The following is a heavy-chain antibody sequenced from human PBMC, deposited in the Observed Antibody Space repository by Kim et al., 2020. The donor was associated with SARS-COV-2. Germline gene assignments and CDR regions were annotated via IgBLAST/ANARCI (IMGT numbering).Heavy chain of an antibody. V-gene: IGHV4-39*07. CDR3: ARDDISSGWLGLYYFDY. CDR1: GGSISSSSYY. CDR2: IYYSGST. D-gene: IGHD6-19*01. J-gene: IGHJ4*02. Sequence: SETLSLTCTVSGGSISSSSYYWGWIRQPPGKGLEWIGSIYYSGSTYYNPSLKSRVTISVDTSKNQFSLKLSSVTAADTAVYYCARDDISSGWLGLYYFDYWGQGTLVTVSS.